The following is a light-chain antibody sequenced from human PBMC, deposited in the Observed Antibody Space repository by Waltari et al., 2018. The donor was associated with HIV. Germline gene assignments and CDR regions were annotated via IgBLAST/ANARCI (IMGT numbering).Light chain of an antibody. CDR3: QQYFRAPLT. Sequence: DMVMTQSPDSLAVSLGERATIRCQSSQSLLYSSDNKNYFAWYQQKPGQPPNLLIYWASTRESGVPDRFSGSGSGTDFTLTINNLQAEDVAVYYCQQYFRAPLTFGGGTRVEIK. CDR2: WAS. J-gene: IGKJ4*01. V-gene: IGKV4-1*01. CDR1: QSLLYSSDNKNY.